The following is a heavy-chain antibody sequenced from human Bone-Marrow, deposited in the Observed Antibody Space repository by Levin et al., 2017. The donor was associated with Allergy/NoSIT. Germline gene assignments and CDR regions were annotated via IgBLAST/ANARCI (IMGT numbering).Heavy chain of an antibody. CDR1: GFTFTSFG. D-gene: IGHD3-9*01. CDR3: AKDGHFYDILSGTYKNGLDV. V-gene: IGHV3-30*18. J-gene: IGHJ6*02. CDR2: ISYDGSQK. Sequence: GESLKISFVGSGFTFTSFGLHWIRQAPGKGLEWVALISYDGSQKYFSDSVKGRFAISRDDSKSTVHLEMNSLKAEDTGLYYCAKDGHFYDILSGTYKNGLDVWGQGTAVIVSS.